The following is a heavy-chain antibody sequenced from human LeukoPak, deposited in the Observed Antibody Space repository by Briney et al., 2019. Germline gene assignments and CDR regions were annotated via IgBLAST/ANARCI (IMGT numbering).Heavy chain of an antibody. V-gene: IGHV3-7*01. Sequence: GGSLRLSCAASGSTFSSYWMSWVRQAPGKGLEWVANIKQDGSEKYYVHSVKGRFTISRDNAKNSLYLQMNSLRAEDTAVYYCASMSPYYYDSSGYYFYWGQGTLVTVSS. CDR2: IKQDGSEK. J-gene: IGHJ4*02. D-gene: IGHD3-22*01. CDR3: ASMSPYYYDSSGYYFY. CDR1: GSTFSSYW.